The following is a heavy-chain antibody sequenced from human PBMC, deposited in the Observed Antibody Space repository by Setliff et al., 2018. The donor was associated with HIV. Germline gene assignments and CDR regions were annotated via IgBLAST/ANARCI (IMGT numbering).Heavy chain of an antibody. J-gene: IGHJ1*01. CDR3: AREVYDFWSGYYTGIQH. CDR1: GGSTNSNRYY. Sequence: KPSETLPLTCTVSGGSTNSNRYYWGWIRQPPGKGLEWIGSIYYSGSTYCNPSLTSRVTISIDTSENQFSLKLSSVTAADTAVYYCAREVYDFWSGYYTGIQHWGQGTLVTVSS. CDR2: IYYSGST. D-gene: IGHD3-3*01. V-gene: IGHV4-39*02.